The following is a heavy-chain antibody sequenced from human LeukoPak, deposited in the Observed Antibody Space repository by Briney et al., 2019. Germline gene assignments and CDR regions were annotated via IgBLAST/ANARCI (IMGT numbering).Heavy chain of an antibody. CDR2: ISGSGGST. CDR1: GFTFSSYA. J-gene: IGHJ4*02. CDR3: DSSGRYAGVYYFDY. D-gene: IGHD6-19*01. V-gene: IGHV3-23*01. Sequence: GGSLRLSCAVSGFTFSSYAMSWVRQAPGKGLEWVSAISGSGGSTYYADSVKGRFTISRDNSKNTLYLQMNSLRAEDTAVYYCDSSGRYAGVYYFDYWGQGTLVTVSS.